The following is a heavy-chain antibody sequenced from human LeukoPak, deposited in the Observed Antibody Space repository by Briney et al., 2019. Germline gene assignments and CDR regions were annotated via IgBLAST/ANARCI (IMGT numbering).Heavy chain of an antibody. V-gene: IGHV1-2*02. D-gene: IGHD2-2*01. CDR1: GYTFTGYY. CDR3: ASTYCSSTSCYWFDP. J-gene: IGHJ5*02. CDR2: INPNSGGT. Sequence: ASVKVSCKASGYTFTGYYMHWVRRAPGQGLEWMGWINPNSGGTNYAQKFQGRVTMTRDTSISTAYMELSRLRSDDTAVYYCASTYCSSTSCYWFDPWGQGTLVTVSS.